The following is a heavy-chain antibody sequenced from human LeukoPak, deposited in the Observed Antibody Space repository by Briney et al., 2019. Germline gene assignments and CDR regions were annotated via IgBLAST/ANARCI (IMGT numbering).Heavy chain of an antibody. Sequence: GSLRLSCAASGFTFSSYGMSWVRQAPGKGLEWVSAISGSGGSTYYADSVKGRFTISRDNSKNTLYLQMNSLRAEDTAVYYCAKVGYYDSSGYINYWGQGTLVTVSS. V-gene: IGHV3-23*01. D-gene: IGHD3-22*01. CDR1: GFTFSSYG. CDR3: AKVGYYDSSGYINY. CDR2: ISGSGGST. J-gene: IGHJ4*02.